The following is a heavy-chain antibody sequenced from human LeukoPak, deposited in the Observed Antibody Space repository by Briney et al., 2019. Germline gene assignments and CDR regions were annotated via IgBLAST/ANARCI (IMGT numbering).Heavy chain of an antibody. J-gene: IGHJ1*01. D-gene: IGHD3-22*01. CDR3: ARGVSYYDSSGYYNEYFQH. CDR2: IYYSGST. V-gene: IGHV4-59*08. Sequence: SETLSLTCTVSVDSISSYYCSWIRHPPGKGLEWIGYIYYSGSTNYSPALKSRVTISVDTSKNQFSLNLSSVTAADTAVYYCARGVSYYDSSGYYNEYFQHWGQGTLVTVSS. CDR1: VDSISSYY.